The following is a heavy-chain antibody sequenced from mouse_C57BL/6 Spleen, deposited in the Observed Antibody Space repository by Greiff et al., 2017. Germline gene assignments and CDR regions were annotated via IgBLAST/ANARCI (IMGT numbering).Heavy chain of an antibody. J-gene: IGHJ4*01. V-gene: IGHV5-16*01. CDR2: INYDGSST. CDR3: ARDGLGRAMDY. Sequence: EVMLVESEGGLVQPGSSMKLSCTASGFTFSDYYMAWVRQVPEKGLEWVANINYDGSSTYYLDSLKSRFIISRDNAKNILYLQMSSLKSEDTATYYCARDGLGRAMDYWGQGTSVTVSS. CDR1: GFTFSDYY. D-gene: IGHD4-1*01.